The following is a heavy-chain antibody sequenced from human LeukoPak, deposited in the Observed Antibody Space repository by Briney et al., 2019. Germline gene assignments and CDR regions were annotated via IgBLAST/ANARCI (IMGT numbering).Heavy chain of an antibody. J-gene: IGHJ6*03. D-gene: IGHD6-6*01. CDR3: AKYGRARLSYYYYYMDV. V-gene: IGHV3-30*18. CDR1: GFTFSSYG. Sequence: GGSLRLSCAASGFTFSSYGMHWVRQAPGKGLEGVAVISYDGSNKYYADSVKGRFTISRDDSKNTLYLQMNSLRAEDTAVYYCAKYGRARLSYYYYYMDVWGKGTTVTVSS. CDR2: ISYDGSNK.